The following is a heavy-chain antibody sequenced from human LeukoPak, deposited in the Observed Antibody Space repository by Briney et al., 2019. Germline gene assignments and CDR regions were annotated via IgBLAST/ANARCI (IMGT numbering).Heavy chain of an antibody. CDR1: GGSASSGSYY. V-gene: IGHV4-61*01. CDR3: ARDRHFDWLHYNWFDP. J-gene: IGHJ5*02. Sequence: SETLSLTCTVSGGSASSGSYYWSWIRQPPGKGLEWIGYIYYSGSTNYNPSLKSRVTISVDTSKNQFSLKLSSVTAADTAVYYCARDRHFDWLHYNWFDPWGQGTLVTVSS. D-gene: IGHD3-9*01. CDR2: IYYSGST.